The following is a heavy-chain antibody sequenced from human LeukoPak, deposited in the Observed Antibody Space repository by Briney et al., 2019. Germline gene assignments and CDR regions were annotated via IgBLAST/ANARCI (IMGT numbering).Heavy chain of an antibody. Sequence: GGSLRLSCAASGFTFSSYWMSWVRQAPGKGLEWVANIKQDGSEKYYVDSVKGRFTISRDNAKNSLYLQMNSLRAEDTAVYYCARGTSGIAAAGTFYYWGQGTLVTVSS. D-gene: IGHD6-13*01. CDR2: IKQDGSEK. CDR3: ARGTSGIAAAGTFYY. CDR1: GFTFSSYW. J-gene: IGHJ4*02. V-gene: IGHV3-7*05.